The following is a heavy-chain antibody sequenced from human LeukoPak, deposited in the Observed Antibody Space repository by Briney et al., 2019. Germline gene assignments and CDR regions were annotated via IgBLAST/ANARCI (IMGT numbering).Heavy chain of an antibody. J-gene: IGHJ6*02. CDR3: ARSRVRGTYYYGMDV. Sequence: PSETLSLTCTVSGGSISSYHWSWIRQPPGKGLEWIGYIYYSGSTNYNPSLKSRVTISVDTSKNQFSLKLTSVTAADTAVYYCARSRVRGTYYYGMDVWGQGTTVTVSS. D-gene: IGHD1-26*01. V-gene: IGHV4-59*01. CDR2: IYYSGST. CDR1: GGSISSYH.